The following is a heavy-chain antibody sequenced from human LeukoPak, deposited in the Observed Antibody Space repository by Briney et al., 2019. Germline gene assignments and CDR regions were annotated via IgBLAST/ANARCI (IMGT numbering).Heavy chain of an antibody. CDR1: GGSISSYY. J-gene: IGHJ4*02. V-gene: IGHV4-59*06. Sequence: SETLSLTCTVSGGSISSYYWSWIRQHPGKGLEWIGYIYYSGNTYYNPSLKSRVTISVDTSKNQFSLKLSSVTAADTAVYYCARDGGNRGPPGYWGQGTLVTVSS. CDR3: ARDGGNRGPPGY. CDR2: IYYSGNT. D-gene: IGHD5-24*01.